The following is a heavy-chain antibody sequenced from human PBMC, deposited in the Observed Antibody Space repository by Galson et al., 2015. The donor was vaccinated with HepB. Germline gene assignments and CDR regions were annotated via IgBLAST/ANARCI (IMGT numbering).Heavy chain of an antibody. J-gene: IGHJ3*02. D-gene: IGHD6-13*01. CDR1: GFTFSDYY. Sequence: SLRLSCAASGFTFSDYYMSWVRQAPGKGLEWVSYISGSSSSYTNYADSVKGRFTISRDNAKNSLYLQMNSLRAEDTAVYYCAREGGQQASLDIWGQGTMVTVSS. CDR2: ISGSSSSYT. CDR3: AREGGQQASLDI. V-gene: IGHV3-11*06.